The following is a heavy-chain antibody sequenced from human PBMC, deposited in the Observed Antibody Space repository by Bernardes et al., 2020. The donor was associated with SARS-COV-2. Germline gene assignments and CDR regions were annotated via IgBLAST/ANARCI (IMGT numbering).Heavy chain of an antibody. CDR1: GFTFSNAW. CDR3: TTAVCGIVEVGCGY. Sequence: GGSLRLSCAASGFTFSNAWMSWVRQAPGKGLEWVGRIKSKTDGGTTDYAAPVKGRFTISRDDSKNTLYLQMNSLKTEDTAVYYCTTAVCGIVEVGCGYWGQGTLVTVSS. D-gene: IGHD6-13*01. J-gene: IGHJ4*02. CDR2: IKSKTDGGTT. V-gene: IGHV3-15*01.